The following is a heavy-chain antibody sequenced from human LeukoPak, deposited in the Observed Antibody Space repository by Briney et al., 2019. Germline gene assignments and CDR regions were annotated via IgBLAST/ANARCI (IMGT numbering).Heavy chain of an antibody. CDR3: ARDQSIAVAGTRNPAGY. CDR1: GFTFSSYW. Sequence: GGSLRLPCAASGFTFSSYWMHWVRQAPGKGLVWVSRINSDGSSTSYADSVKGRFTISRDNAKNTLYLQMNSLRAEDTAVYYCARDQSIAVAGTRNPAGYWGQGTLVTVSS. J-gene: IGHJ4*02. CDR2: INSDGSST. V-gene: IGHV3-74*01. D-gene: IGHD6-19*01.